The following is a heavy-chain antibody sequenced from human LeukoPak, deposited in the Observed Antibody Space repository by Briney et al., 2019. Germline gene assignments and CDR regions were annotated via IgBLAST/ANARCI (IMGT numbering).Heavy chain of an antibody. CDR3: ASEDYGDYVTY. J-gene: IGHJ4*02. V-gene: IGHV4-34*01. D-gene: IGHD4-17*01. CDR1: SGSFSGYY. Sequence: PSETLSLTCAVYSGSFSGYYWSWIRQPPGKGLEWIGEINHSGSTNYNPSLKSRVTISVDTSKNQFSLKLSSVTAADTAVYYCASEDYGDYVTYWGQGTLVTVSS. CDR2: INHSGST.